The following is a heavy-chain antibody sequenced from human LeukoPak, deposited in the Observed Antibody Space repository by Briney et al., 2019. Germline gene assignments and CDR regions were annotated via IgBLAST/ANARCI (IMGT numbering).Heavy chain of an antibody. Sequence: PSETLSLTCTVSGGSISSYYWSWIRQPPGKGLEWIGYIYYSGSTNYNPSLKSRVTISVDTSKNQFSLKLSSVTAADTAVYYCARDPAGTAPFDYWGQGTLVTVSS. D-gene: IGHD5-18*01. CDR3: ARDPAGTAPFDY. J-gene: IGHJ4*02. CDR1: GGSISSYY. CDR2: IYYSGST. V-gene: IGHV4-59*12.